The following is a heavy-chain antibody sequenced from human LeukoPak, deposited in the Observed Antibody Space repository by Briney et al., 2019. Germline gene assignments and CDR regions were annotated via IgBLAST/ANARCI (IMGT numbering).Heavy chain of an antibody. Sequence: GGSLRLSCAVSGFTFSSSSMNWVRQAPGKGLEWVSSISRSSRYSHYADSVKGRFTISRDNAKNSLYLQMNSLRTEDTAVYYCAELGITMIGGAWGKGTTVTISS. J-gene: IGHJ6*04. CDR2: ISRSSRYS. CDR3: AELGITMIGGA. V-gene: IGHV3-21*01. CDR1: GFTFSSSS. D-gene: IGHD3-10*02.